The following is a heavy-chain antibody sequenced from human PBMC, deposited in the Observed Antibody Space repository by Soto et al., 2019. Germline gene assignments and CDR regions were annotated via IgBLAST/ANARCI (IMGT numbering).Heavy chain of an antibody. Sequence: EVQLVESGGGLVQPGGSLRLSCAASGFTFSSYEMNWVRQAPGKGLEWVSYISSSGSTIYYADSVKGRFTISRDNAKNSLYLQMNSLRAEDTAVYYCAKAQGGSYFDYWGQGTLVTVSS. J-gene: IGHJ4*02. CDR1: GFTFSSYE. CDR3: AKAQGGSYFDY. CDR2: ISSSGSTI. D-gene: IGHD2-15*01. V-gene: IGHV3-48*03.